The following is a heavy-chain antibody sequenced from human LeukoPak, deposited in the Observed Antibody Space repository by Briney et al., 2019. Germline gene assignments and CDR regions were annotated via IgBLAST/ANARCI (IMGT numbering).Heavy chain of an antibody. CDR3: ARESWNDVGDYYYYMDV. D-gene: IGHD1-1*01. CDR1: GYTFTSYG. Sequence: GASVEVSCKASGYTFTSYGISWVRQAPGQGLEWMGWISAYNGNTNYAQKLQGRVTMTTDTSTSTAYMELRSLRSDDTAVYYCARESWNDVGDYYYYMDVWGKGTTVTVSS. V-gene: IGHV1-18*01. CDR2: ISAYNGNT. J-gene: IGHJ6*03.